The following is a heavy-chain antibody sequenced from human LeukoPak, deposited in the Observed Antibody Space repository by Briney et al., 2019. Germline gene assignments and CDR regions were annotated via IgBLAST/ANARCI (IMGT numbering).Heavy chain of an antibody. D-gene: IGHD2-2*01. CDR2: VLYDGSTK. J-gene: IGHJ4*02. CDR3: AKDPSQLLPLYYFEY. CDR1: GFSFSSYG. V-gene: IGHV3-30*18. Sequence: PGGSLRLSCAASGFSFSSYGMHWVRQAPGKGLEWVAVVLYDGSTKYYADSVKGRFTISRDNSENTLSLQMNSLRTEDTAVYYCAKDPSQLLPLYYFEYWGQGTLVTVPS.